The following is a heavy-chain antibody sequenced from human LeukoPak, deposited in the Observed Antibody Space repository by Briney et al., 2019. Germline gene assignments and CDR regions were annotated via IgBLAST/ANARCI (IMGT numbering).Heavy chain of an antibody. D-gene: IGHD6-6*01. J-gene: IGHJ5*02. V-gene: IGHV3-48*01. Sequence: GGSLRPSCPASGFTFSSYSMNWVGQAQGKGLGWVSSISSSSSTIYYADSVKGRFTISRDNAKNSLYLQMNSLRAEDTAVYYCARDHLPDSSSWWFDPWGQGTLVTVSS. CDR2: ISSSSSTI. CDR3: ARDHLPDSSSWWFDP. CDR1: GFTFSSYS.